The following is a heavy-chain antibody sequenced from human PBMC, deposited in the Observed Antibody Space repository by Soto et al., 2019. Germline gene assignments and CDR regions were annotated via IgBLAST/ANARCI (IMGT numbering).Heavy chain of an antibody. CDR3: ARGYKEMPFDI. D-gene: IGHD5-12*01. V-gene: IGHV1-18*01. J-gene: IGHJ3*02. CDR1: GGTFSSYA. CDR2: IIPNYGTT. Sequence: ASVKVSCKASGGTFSSYAISWVRQAPGQGLEWMGGIIPNYGTTNYAQKLQGRVTMTTDTSTSTAYMELRSLRSDDTAVYYCARGYKEMPFDIWGQGTMVTVS.